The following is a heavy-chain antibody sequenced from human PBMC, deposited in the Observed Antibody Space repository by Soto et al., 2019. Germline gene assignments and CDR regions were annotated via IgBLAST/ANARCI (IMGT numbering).Heavy chain of an antibody. J-gene: IGHJ4*02. CDR2: IYYSGST. CDR1: GGSISSGGYY. D-gene: IGHD5-12*01. Sequence: QVQLQESGPGLVKPSQTLSLTCTVSGGSISSGGYYWSWIRQHPGKGLEWIGYIYYSGSTYYNPSPKSRVTISVDTSKNQFSLKLSSVTAADTAVYYCARSHIVATTVSRDEKYYFDYWGQGTLVTVSS. CDR3: ARSHIVATTVSRDEKYYFDY. V-gene: IGHV4-31*03.